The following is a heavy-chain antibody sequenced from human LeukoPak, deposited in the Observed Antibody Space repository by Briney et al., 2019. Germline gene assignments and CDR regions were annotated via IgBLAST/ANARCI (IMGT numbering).Heavy chain of an antibody. CDR1: GGSISSSSYY. Sequence: SETLSLTCTVSGGSISSSSYYWGWIRQPPGKGLEWIGSIYYSVSTYYNPSLKSRVTISVDTSKNQFSLKLSSVTAADTAVYYCARHGGYCGGDCYWGRGGDYFDYWGQGTLVTVSS. CDR3: ARHGGYCGGDCYWGRGGDYFDY. CDR2: IYYSVST. J-gene: IGHJ4*02. V-gene: IGHV4-39*01. D-gene: IGHD2-21*02.